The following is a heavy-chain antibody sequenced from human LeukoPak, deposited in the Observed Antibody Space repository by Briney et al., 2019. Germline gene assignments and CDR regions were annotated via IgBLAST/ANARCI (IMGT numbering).Heavy chain of an antibody. CDR3: AKDIGSYYDY. V-gene: IGHV3-30*02. D-gene: IGHD3-10*01. CDR2: IQYDGSKK. Sequence: GGSLRLSCAASGLIFSSYGMHWVRQAPGKGLEWVTFIQYDGSKKYYADSVKGRFTISRDNSKNTLYLEMNSLRAEDTAVYYCAKDIGSYYDYWGQGILVTVSS. CDR1: GLIFSSYG. J-gene: IGHJ4*02.